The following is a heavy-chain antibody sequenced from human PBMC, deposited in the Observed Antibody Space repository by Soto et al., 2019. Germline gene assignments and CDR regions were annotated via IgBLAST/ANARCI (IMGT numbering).Heavy chain of an antibody. D-gene: IGHD6-13*01. J-gene: IGHJ6*02. V-gene: IGHV1-18*01. Sequence: GASVKVSCKASGYTFTSYGISWVRQAPGQGLEWMGWISAYNGNTNYAQKLQGRVIMTTDTSTSTAYMELRSLRSDDTAVYYCARGRYSSSWYLGYYYYGMDVWGQGTTVTVSS. CDR3: ARGRYSSSWYLGYYYYGMDV. CDR1: GYTFTSYG. CDR2: ISAYNGNT.